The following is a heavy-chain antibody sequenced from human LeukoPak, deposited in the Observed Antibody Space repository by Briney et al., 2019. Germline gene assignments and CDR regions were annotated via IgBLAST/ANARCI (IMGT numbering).Heavy chain of an antibody. D-gene: IGHD5-24*01. J-gene: IGHJ4*02. CDR1: GVSMRGRSFY. Sequence: SETLSLTCTVSGVSMRGRSFYWGWIRQPPGKGLEWIGSIFYSGSTYYNPSLRSRLTISVDTSRNQFSLDLRSVTAADTAVYYCATIDGYNTPGNDYWGQGTLVTVSS. CDR2: IFYSGST. V-gene: IGHV4-39*01. CDR3: ATIDGYNTPGNDY.